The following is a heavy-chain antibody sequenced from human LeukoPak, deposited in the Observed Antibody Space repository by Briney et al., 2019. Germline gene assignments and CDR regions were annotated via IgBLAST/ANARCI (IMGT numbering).Heavy chain of an antibody. V-gene: IGHV4-39*01. CDR2: IYYSGST. CDR3: ARLDSSGPNDY. D-gene: IGHD6-19*01. J-gene: IGHJ4*02. CDR1: GGSISSSSYY. Sequence: PSETLSLTCTVSGGSISSSSYYWGWIRQPPGKGLEWIGNIYYSGSTYYNPSLKSRLTISVDTSKNQFSLELTSVTAADTAVYYCARLDSSGPNDYWGQGTLVIVSS.